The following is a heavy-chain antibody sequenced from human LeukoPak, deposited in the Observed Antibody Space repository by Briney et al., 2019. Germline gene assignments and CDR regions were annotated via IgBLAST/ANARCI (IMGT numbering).Heavy chain of an antibody. CDR3: AGDKETTGNGRPNWFYP. J-gene: IGHJ5*02. Sequence: PSETLSLTCAVSGYSISSCYYWGWIPQPPGKGLQWIGSIFQRGYSYYNPSLKSRVTISVDNSRNHFSLKLSSVTAADTAVYYCAGDKETTGNGRPNWFYPGGEGTRVTVP. CDR1: GYSISSCYY. V-gene: IGHV4-38-2*01. CDR2: IFQRGYS. D-gene: IGHD4-23*01.